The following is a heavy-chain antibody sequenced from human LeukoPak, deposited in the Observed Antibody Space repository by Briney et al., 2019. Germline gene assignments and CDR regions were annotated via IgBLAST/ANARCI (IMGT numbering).Heavy chain of an antibody. CDR2: INHSGST. J-gene: IGHJ3*02. V-gene: IGHV4-34*01. Sequence: SETLSLTCAVYGGCFSGYYWRWIRQPPGKGLEWIGEINHSGSTNYNPPLQRRVTISVDTYKSQFSLKLSSATAADTAVYYCARHVLLWFGEIHVDIWGQGTMVTVSS. CDR3: ARHVLLWFGEIHVDI. D-gene: IGHD3-10*01. CDR1: GGCFSGYY.